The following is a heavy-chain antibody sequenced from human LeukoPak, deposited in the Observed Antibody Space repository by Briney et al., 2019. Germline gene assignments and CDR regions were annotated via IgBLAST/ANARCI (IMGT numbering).Heavy chain of an antibody. CDR3: ARDRLGGWYEFDY. CDR1: GGSISSYY. D-gene: IGHD6-19*01. CDR2: IHYSGST. J-gene: IGHJ4*02. Sequence: SETLSLTCTVSGGSISSYYWSWIRQPPGKGLEWIGYIHYSGSTNYNPSLKSRVTISVDTSKNQFSLKLSSVTAADTAVYYCARDRLGGWYEFDYWGQGTLVTVSS. V-gene: IGHV4-59*01.